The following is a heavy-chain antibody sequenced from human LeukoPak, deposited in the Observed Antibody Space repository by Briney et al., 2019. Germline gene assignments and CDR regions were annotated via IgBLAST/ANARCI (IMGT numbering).Heavy chain of an antibody. D-gene: IGHD3-22*01. CDR1: GFIFSSYG. Sequence: GRSLRLSCAASGFIFSSYGMHWVRQAPGKGLEWVAVISYDGSNKYYADSVKGRFTISRDNSKNTLYLQMNSLRAEDTAVYYCAKDRDYYDSSGPSRFDPWGQGTLVTVSS. CDR2: ISYDGSNK. V-gene: IGHV3-30*18. J-gene: IGHJ5*02. CDR3: AKDRDYYDSSGPSRFDP.